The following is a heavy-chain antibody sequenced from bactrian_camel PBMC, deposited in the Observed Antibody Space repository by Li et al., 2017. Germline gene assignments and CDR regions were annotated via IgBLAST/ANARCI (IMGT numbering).Heavy chain of an antibody. CDR1: GSSTYSSYC. J-gene: IGHJ4*01. CDR2: IDSDGTA. V-gene: IGHV3S53*01. CDR3: AADPFGWARKRCVDVYHY. Sequence: HVQLVESGGGLVQSGGSLRLSCAASGSSTYSSYCMAWFRQAPGKEREGVALIDSDGTASYADSVKGRFTISQDSAKNTLYLQLNSLKPEDTAMYYCAADPFGWARKRCVDVYHYWGQGTQVTVS. D-gene: IGHD5*01.